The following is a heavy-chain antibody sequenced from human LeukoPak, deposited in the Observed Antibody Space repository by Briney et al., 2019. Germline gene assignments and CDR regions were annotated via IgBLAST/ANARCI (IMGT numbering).Heavy chain of an antibody. Sequence: GGSLRLSCAASGFTFSSYWMSWVRQAPGEGLEWVASINEDGSDKYYVDSVKGRFTISRDNAKNSLYLQMNSLRAEDTAVYYCARDTYRFDDYWGQGTLVTVSS. CDR1: GFTFSSYW. CDR3: ARDTYRFDDY. J-gene: IGHJ4*02. V-gene: IGHV3-7*01. CDR2: INEDGSDK.